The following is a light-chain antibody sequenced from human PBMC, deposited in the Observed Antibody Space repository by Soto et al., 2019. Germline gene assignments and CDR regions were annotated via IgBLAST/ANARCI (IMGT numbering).Light chain of an antibody. J-gene: IGLJ1*01. CDR3: CSYTTSNTFV. V-gene: IGLV1-44*01. CDR1: NSNIGRNT. CDR2: TND. Sequence: VLTQPPSASGTPGQRVTVSCSGSNSNIGRNTVNWYQHLPGTAPKLLIYTNDQRPSGVPDRFSGSKSGTSASLAISGLQSEDEADYYCCSYTTSNTFVFGTGTKVTVL.